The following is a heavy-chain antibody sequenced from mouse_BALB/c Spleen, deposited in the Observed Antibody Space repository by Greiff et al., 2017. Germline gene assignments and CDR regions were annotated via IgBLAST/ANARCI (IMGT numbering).Heavy chain of an antibody. V-gene: IGHV2-9*02. D-gene: IGHD1-2*01. CDR2: IWAGGST. CDR3: AREGITAATFDD. Sequence: VKLVESGPGLVAPSQSLSITCTVSGFSLTSYGIHWVRQPPGKGLEWLGVIWAGGSTNYNSALMSRLSISKDNSKSQVFLKMNSLQTDDTAMYYCAREGITAATFDDWGQGTTLTVAS. CDR1: GFSLTSYG. J-gene: IGHJ2*01.